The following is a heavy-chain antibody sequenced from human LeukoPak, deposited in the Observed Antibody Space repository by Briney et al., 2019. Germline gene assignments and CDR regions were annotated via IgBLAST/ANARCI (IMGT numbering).Heavy chain of an antibody. CDR2: ISSSSSYI. V-gene: IGHV3-21*04. Sequence: GGSLRLSCAASGFTFSSYSINWVRQAPGKGLEWVSSISSSSSYIYYADSVKGRFTISRDNAKNSLYLQMNSLRADDTAVYYCARGGLGELLSFFDYWGQGSLVTVSS. CDR1: GFTFSSYS. J-gene: IGHJ4*02. D-gene: IGHD3-10*01. CDR3: ARGGLGELLSFFDY.